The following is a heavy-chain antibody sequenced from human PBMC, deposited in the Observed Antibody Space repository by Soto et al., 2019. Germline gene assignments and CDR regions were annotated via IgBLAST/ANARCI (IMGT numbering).Heavy chain of an antibody. Sequence: ASVKVSCKGAGYIFNYYGISWVRQAPGQGLEWMGWINVYNGDIKFAEKFQDRVTMTTDTSTTTAYMELRSLRSDDTAVYYCARVDVAVVPAAMYYFDSWGQGTLVTVSS. CDR3: ARVDVAVVPAAMYYFDS. CDR1: GYIFNYYG. J-gene: IGHJ4*02. V-gene: IGHV1-18*04. D-gene: IGHD2-2*03. CDR2: INVYNGDI.